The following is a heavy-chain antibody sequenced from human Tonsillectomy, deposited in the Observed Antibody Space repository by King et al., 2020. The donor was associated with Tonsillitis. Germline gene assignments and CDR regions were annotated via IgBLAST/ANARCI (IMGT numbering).Heavy chain of an antibody. Sequence: QVQLVESGGGLVKPGGTLRLSCAASAFTFSDYYMSWIRQAPGKGLEWVSYISTTSSYIKYADSVKGRFTISRDNAKNLLYLQMNSLRAEDTAVYYCARDPPGDVTAFDLWGQGTVVTVSS. D-gene: IGHD3-16*01. CDR1: AFTFSDYY. CDR2: ISTTSSYI. CDR3: ARDPPGDVTAFDL. J-gene: IGHJ3*01. V-gene: IGHV3-11*06.